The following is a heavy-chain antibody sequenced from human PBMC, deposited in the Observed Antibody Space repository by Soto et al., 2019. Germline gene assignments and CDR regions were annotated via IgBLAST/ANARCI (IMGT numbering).Heavy chain of an antibody. CDR1: GFTFSGFD. CDR2: IGTAGDT. CDR3: AKSQEIGTHFFDS. V-gene: IGHV3-13*01. J-gene: IGHJ4*02. D-gene: IGHD6-13*01. Sequence: GGSLRLSCGASGFTFSGFDMHWVRQPTGKGLEWVSSIGTAGDTYYAVSVKGRFTISRDNAKNSLSLQMNSLRAGDMAVYFCAKSQEIGTHFFDSWGQGTQGTVSS.